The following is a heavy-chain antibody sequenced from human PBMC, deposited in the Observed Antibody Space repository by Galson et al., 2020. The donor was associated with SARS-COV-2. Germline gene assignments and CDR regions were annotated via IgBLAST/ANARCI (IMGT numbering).Heavy chain of an antibody. J-gene: IGHJ4*02. CDR1: GGSISSSSYY. Sequence: ASETLSLTCTVSGGSISSSSYYWGWIRQPPGKGLEWIGSIYYSGSTYYNPSLKSRVTISVDTSKNQFSLKLSSVTAADTAVYYCASLSGWEVVDYWGQGTLVTVSS. V-gene: IGHV4-39*07. CDR3: ASLSGWEVVDY. CDR2: IYYSGST. D-gene: IGHD6-19*01.